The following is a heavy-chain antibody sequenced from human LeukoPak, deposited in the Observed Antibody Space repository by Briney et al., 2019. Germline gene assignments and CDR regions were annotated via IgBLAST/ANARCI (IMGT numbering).Heavy chain of an antibody. D-gene: IGHD2-2*01. CDR2: VSGTGENI. J-gene: IGHJ3*01. CDR1: GFTFKNYA. CDR3: AKEPSGANVVPADAFDF. V-gene: IGHV3-23*01. Sequence: GGFLRLSCVASGFTFKNYAMNWVRQAPGKGLEWVSGVSGTGENIYYGDSVKGRFTISRDNSRNTLYLQMNSLRVDDMAIYFCAKEPSGANVVPADAFDFWGQGTMVTVSA.